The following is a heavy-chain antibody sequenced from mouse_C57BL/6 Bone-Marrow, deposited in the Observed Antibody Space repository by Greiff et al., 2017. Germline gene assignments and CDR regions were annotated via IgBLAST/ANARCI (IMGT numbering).Heavy chain of an antibody. D-gene: IGHD1-2*01. V-gene: IGHV14-4*01. CDR3: TAYGAYAMAY. Sequence: EVQLQQSGAELVRPGASVKLSCTASGFNINDDYMHWVKQRPEQGLEWIGWIDPENGDTEYASKFQGKATITADTSSNTAYLQLSSLTSADTAVYYGTAYGAYAMAYWGQGTSVTVSA. CDR1: GFNINDDY. J-gene: IGHJ4*01. CDR2: IDPENGDT.